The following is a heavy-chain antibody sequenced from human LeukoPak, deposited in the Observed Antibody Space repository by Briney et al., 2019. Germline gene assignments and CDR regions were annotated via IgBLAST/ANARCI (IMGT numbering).Heavy chain of an antibody. V-gene: IGHV4-59*01. J-gene: IGHJ6*03. CDR1: GGSISTYY. D-gene: IGHD1-1*01. Sequence: PSETLSLTCTVSGGSISTYYWSWIRQPPGKGLEWIGYVYYSGSTNYNPSLKSRVTISVDTSKNQFSLKLSSVTAANTAVYSCARAVQLERPPPLVGYYYMDVWGKGTTVTVSS. CDR2: VYYSGST. CDR3: ARAVQLERPPPLVGYYYMDV.